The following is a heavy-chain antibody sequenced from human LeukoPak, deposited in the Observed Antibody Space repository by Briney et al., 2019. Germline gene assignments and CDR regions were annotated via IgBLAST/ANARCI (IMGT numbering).Heavy chain of an antibody. V-gene: IGHV1-8*02. D-gene: IGHD6-13*01. CDR3: ARGTYSSSGFDY. CDR2: MNPNSGNT. CDR1: GYTFTDYY. Sequence: GASVKVSCKASGYTFTDYYMHWVRQATGQGLEWMGWMNPNSGNTGYAQKFQGRVTMTRNTSISTAYMELSSLRSEDTAVYYCARGTYSSSGFDYWGQGALVTVSS. J-gene: IGHJ4*02.